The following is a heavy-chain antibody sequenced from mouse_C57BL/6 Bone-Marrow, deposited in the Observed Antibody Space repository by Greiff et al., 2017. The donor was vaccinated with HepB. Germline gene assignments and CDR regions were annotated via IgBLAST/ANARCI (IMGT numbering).Heavy chain of an antibody. J-gene: IGHJ2*01. CDR3: ARNDFDFGY. Sequence: VKLMESGPELVKPGASVKISCKASGYAFSSSWMNWVKQRPGKGLEWIGRIYPGDGDTNYNGKFKGKATLTADKSSSTAYMQLSSLTSEDSAVYFCARNDFDFGYWGQGTTLTVSS. CDR1: GYAFSSSW. V-gene: IGHV1-82*01. CDR2: IYPGDGDT. D-gene: IGHD2-4*01.